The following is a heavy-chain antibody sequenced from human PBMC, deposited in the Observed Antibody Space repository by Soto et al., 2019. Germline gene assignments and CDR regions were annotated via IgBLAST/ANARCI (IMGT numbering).Heavy chain of an antibody. CDR2: ITGAGGNT. Sequence: PGGSLGLSCVGSGFTFSSYAVSWVRQAPGKGLEWVSTITGAGGNTFYADSVKGRFATSRDNSRDTVYLQMDGLRVEDTAAYHCARRFFGSSTWYYMDVWGQGTTVTVSS. CDR3: ARRFFGSSTWYYMDV. D-gene: IGHD2-2*01. V-gene: IGHV3-23*01. CDR1: GFTFSSYA. J-gene: IGHJ6*03.